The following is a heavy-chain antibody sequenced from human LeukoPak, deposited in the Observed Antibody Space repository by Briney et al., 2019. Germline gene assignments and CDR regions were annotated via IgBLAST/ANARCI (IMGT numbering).Heavy chain of an antibody. CDR2: ISAYNGNT. CDR1: GYTFTCNG. V-gene: IGHV1-18*01. D-gene: IGHD5-24*01. CDR3: ARFTGNRDGYNLLPDAFDV. J-gene: IGHJ3*01. Sequence: ASVKVSCKASGYTFTCNGFSWVRQAPGQGLEWMGWISAYNGNTNYAQKLQGRVTMTTDTSTSTAYMELRSLRSDDTAVYYCARFTGNRDGYNLLPDAFDVWGQGTIVTVSS.